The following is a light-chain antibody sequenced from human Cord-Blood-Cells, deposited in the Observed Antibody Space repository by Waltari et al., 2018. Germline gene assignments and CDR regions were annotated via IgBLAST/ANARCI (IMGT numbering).Light chain of an antibody. V-gene: IGKV1-39*01. CDR2: AAS. Sequence: DIQMTQSPSSLSASVGARVTITCRASQSISSYLNWYQQKPGKAPKLLIYAASSLQSGVPSRFIGRGSGTDCTLTISSLQPEDFATYYCQQSYSTPYTFGQGTKLEIK. CDR1: QSISSY. J-gene: IGKJ2*01. CDR3: QQSYSTPYT.